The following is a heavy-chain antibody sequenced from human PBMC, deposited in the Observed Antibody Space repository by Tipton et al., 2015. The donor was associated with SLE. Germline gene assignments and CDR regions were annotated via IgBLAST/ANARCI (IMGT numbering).Heavy chain of an antibody. Sequence: LVQSGAEVKKPGASVKVSCKASGYTFTSYDINWVRQATGQGLEWMGWINPNSGGTNYAQKFQGRVTMTRDTSISTAYMELSRLRSDDTAVYYCARDGGSYFDYWGQGILVTVSS. CDR3: ARDGGSYFDY. V-gene: IGHV1-2*02. D-gene: IGHD1-26*01. J-gene: IGHJ4*02. CDR2: INPNSGGT. CDR1: GYTFTSYD.